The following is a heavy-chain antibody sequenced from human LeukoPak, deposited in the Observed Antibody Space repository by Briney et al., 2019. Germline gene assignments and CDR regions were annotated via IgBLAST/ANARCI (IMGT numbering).Heavy chain of an antibody. Sequence: PSETLSLTCTVSGGSISSYYWSWLRQPPGKGLEWIGYIYYSGSTNYNPSLKSRVTISVDTSKNQFSLKLSSVTAADTAVYYCARSGYSYGTVRFDYWGQGTLVTVSS. D-gene: IGHD5-18*01. CDR2: IYYSGST. V-gene: IGHV4-59*08. J-gene: IGHJ4*02. CDR1: GGSISSYY. CDR3: ARSGYSYGTVRFDY.